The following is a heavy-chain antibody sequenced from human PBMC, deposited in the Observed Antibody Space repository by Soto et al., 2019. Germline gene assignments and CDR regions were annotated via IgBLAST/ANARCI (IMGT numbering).Heavy chain of an antibody. D-gene: IGHD3-9*01. J-gene: IGHJ3*02. V-gene: IGHV4-34*01. CDR2: INHSGST. CDR1: GGSFSGYY. Sequence: SETLSLTCAVYGGSFSGYYWSWIRQPPGKGLEWIGEINHSGSTNYNPSLKSRVTISVDTSKNQFSLKLSSVTAADTAVYYCAREASDILTGYYGAFDIWGQGTMVTVSS. CDR3: AREASDILTGYYGAFDI.